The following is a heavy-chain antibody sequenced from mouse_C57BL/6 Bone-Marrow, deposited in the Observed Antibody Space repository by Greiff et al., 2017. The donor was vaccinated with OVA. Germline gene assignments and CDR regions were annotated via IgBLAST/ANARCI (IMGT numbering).Heavy chain of an antibody. D-gene: IGHD1-1*01. CDR3: ARMSGSHYYGHD. Sequence: QVQLQQPGAELVRPGTSVKLSCKASGYTFTSYWMHWVKQRPGQGLEWIGVIDPSDSYTNYNQKFKGKATLTVDTSSSTAYMQLSSLTSEDSAVYYCARMSGSHYYGHDWGQGTTRTVSS. V-gene: IGHV1-59*01. CDR2: IDPSDSYT. CDR1: GYTFTSYW. J-gene: IGHJ2*01.